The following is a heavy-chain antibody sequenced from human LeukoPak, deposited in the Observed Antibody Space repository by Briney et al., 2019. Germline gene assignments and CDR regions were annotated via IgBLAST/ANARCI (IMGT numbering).Heavy chain of an antibody. D-gene: IGHD1-14*01. CDR2: ISAYNGAT. J-gene: IGHJ5*02. Sequence: GASVKVSCKCSGYTFSNFSVGWVRQAPGQGLEWMGWISAYNGATNYAQKVQGRVTMTTDTSTSTAYMELRSLRSDDTAVYYCARSGDGNWFDPWGQGTLVSVSS. CDR1: GYTFSNFS. CDR3: ARSGDGNWFDP. V-gene: IGHV1-18*04.